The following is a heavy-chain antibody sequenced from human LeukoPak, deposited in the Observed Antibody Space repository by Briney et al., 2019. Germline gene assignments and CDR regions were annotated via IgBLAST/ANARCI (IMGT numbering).Heavy chain of an antibody. CDR2: INPNSGGT. J-gene: IGHJ4*02. Sequence: ASVKVSCKASGYTFTGYYIHWVRQAPGQGLEWMGWINPNSGGTNYAQKFQGRVTMTRDTSISTAYMELSRLRSDDTAVYYCARDPPYDSSGHLDYWGQGTLVTVSS. CDR3: ARDPPYDSSGHLDY. V-gene: IGHV1-2*02. CDR1: GYTFTGYY. D-gene: IGHD3-22*01.